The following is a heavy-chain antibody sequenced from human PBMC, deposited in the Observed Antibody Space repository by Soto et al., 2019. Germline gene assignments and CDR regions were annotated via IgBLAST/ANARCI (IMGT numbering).Heavy chain of an antibody. CDR3: ARQMVSSSWHYGNWFDP. J-gene: IGHJ5*02. D-gene: IGHD6-13*01. CDR1: GGTFSTYA. CDR2: IIPIFTAA. V-gene: IGHV1-69*06. Sequence: QEQLVQSGAEVKKPGSSVKVSCKVSGGTFSTYAISWVRQAPGQGLEWMGGIIPIFTAAKYAQKFQGRVTITANKSTSTAHMELSSRRSEDTAVYYCARQMVSSSWHYGNWFDPLGQGTPVSFSS.